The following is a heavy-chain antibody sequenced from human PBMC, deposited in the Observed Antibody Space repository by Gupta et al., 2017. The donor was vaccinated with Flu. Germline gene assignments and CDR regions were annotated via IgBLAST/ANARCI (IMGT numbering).Heavy chain of an antibody. V-gene: IGHV1-2*06. CDR2: INPNSGGT. CDR1: GHSFPANW. CDR3: AGIAVSGTEDSFDI. J-gene: IGHJ3*02. D-gene: IGHD6-19*01. Sequence: VHLVQSGAEVQHPGASVNVSCKPSGHSFPANWLHQVRQAPGQGLEWMGRINPNSGGTTYAHKFQGRVTMTRDTSISTAYMELTRVTSDDTAVYYCAGIAVSGTEDSFDIWGRGTMVTVSP.